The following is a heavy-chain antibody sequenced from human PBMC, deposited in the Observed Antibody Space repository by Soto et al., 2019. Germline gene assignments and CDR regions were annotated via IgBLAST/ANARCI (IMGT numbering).Heavy chain of an antibody. J-gene: IGHJ4*02. CDR2: IDPSDSYT. D-gene: IGHD3-10*01. CDR3: AGTGGSGSYTLYY. V-gene: IGHV5-10-1*01. Sequence: GESLKISCKGSGYSFTSYWISWVRQMPGKGLEWMGRIDPSDSYTNYSPSFQGHVTISADKSISTAYLQWSSLKASDTAMYYCAGTGGSGSYTLYYWGQGTLVTVSS. CDR1: GYSFTSYW.